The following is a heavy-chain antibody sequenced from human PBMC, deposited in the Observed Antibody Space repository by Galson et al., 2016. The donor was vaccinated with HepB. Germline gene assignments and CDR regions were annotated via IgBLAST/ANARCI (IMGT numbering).Heavy chain of an antibody. CDR3: ARQPNMCSTTCYVDF. Sequence: SETLSLTCTVSGGSISSSRFYWGWIRQPPGKGLEWIGSLYRGGSTYYNPSLKSRVSTSEDPSKNQFSLKLSSVTAADTAVYYCARQPNMCSTTCYVDFWGQGTLVTVSA. CDR2: LYRGGST. J-gene: IGHJ4*02. V-gene: IGHV4-39*01. D-gene: IGHD2-2*01. CDR1: GGSISSSRFY.